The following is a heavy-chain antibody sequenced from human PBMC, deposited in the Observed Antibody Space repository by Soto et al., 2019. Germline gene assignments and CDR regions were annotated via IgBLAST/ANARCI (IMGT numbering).Heavy chain of an antibody. CDR2: ISHDGGNK. CDR3: AKDWGIAVAAH. D-gene: IGHD6-19*01. V-gene: IGHV3-30*18. J-gene: IGHJ4*02. CDR1: GFTFSSTG. Sequence: QVQLVESGGGVVQPGGPLRLSCAASGFTFSSTGMHWVRQAPGKGLEWVAVISHDGGNKYYGDSVKGRFTISRDNSKNTLYLQMNSLRADDTAVYYCAKDWGIAVAAHWGQGTLVTVSS.